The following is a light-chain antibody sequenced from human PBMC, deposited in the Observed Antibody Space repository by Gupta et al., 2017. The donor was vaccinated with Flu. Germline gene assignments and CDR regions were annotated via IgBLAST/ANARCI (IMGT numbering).Light chain of an antibody. V-gene: IGLV3-21*02. Sequence: SYVLTQPPSVSVAPGQTARSACGGNKIGDKSVHWYHQKTGQAPVLFVYDDSDRPSGIPERISGSNYGNTATVTISRVGAGDEADYYCQVWDRSNDQVVFGGGTKLTVL. CDR2: DDS. CDR3: QVWDRSNDQVV. CDR1: KIGDKS. J-gene: IGLJ3*02.